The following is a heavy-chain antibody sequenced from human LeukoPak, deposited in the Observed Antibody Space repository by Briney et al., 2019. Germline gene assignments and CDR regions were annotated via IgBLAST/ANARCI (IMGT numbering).Heavy chain of an antibody. CDR1: GYTFTGYY. D-gene: IGHD2-15*01. CDR2: INPNSGGT. V-gene: IGHV1-2*02. CDR3: ARTLRDCSGDSCYSDPHFDC. J-gene: IGHJ4*02. Sequence: ASVKVSCKASGYTFTGYYMHWVRQAPGQGLEWMGWINPNSGGTNYAQKFQGRATMTRDTSISTAYMELSRLISDDTAVYYCARTLRDCSGDSCYSDPHFDCWGQGTLVTVSS.